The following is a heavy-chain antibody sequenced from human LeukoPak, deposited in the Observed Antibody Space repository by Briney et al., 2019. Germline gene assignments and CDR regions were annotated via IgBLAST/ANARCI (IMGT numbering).Heavy chain of an antibody. Sequence: SETLSLTCAVSGGSISSTNWWSWVRQPPGKGLEWIGEIYHSGSTNYNLSLKSRVIISVDKSKNQFSLKLSSVTAADTAVYYCARLYYDSSGYPQGYFDYWGQGTLVTVSS. V-gene: IGHV4-4*02. D-gene: IGHD3-22*01. J-gene: IGHJ4*02. CDR3: ARLYYDSSGYPQGYFDY. CDR1: GGSISSTNW. CDR2: IYHSGST.